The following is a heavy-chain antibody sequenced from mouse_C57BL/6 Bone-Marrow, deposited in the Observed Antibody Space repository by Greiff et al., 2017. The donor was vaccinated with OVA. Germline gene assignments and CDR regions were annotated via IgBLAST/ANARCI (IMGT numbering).Heavy chain of an antibody. D-gene: IGHD1-1*01. Sequence: DVKLVESGGGLVQPGGSLKLSCAASGFTFSDYGMAWVRQAPRKGPEWVAFISNLAYSIYYADTVTGRFTISRENAKNTLYLEMSSLRSEDTAMYYCARFIGYFDYWGQGTTLTVSS. J-gene: IGHJ2*01. V-gene: IGHV5-15*01. CDR1: GFTFSDYG. CDR3: ARFIGYFDY. CDR2: ISNLAYSI.